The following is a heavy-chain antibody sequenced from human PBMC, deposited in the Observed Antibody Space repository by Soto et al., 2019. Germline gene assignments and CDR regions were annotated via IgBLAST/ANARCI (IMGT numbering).Heavy chain of an antibody. J-gene: IGHJ4*02. V-gene: IGHV3-33*01. Sequence: HPAGSLTLSCEASGFNFSSYGIHWVRHAPGKGLEWVAIIWNDGSNEYYADSVKGRFTISRDNSKNTVYLQVSKLRAEDTGVYFCARDQTDSGGYSDSWGQGTLVTVSS. D-gene: IGHD3-22*01. CDR1: GFNFSSYG. CDR2: IWNDGSNE. CDR3: ARDQTDSGGYSDS.